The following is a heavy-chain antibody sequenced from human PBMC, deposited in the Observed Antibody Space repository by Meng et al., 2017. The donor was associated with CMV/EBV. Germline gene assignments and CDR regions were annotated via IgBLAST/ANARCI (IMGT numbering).Heavy chain of an antibody. V-gene: IGHV4-34*01. CDR1: GGSFSGYY. CDR2: INHSGST. D-gene: IGHD4-23*01. J-gene: IGHJ6*02. Sequence: SETLSLTCAVYGGSFSGYYWSWIRQPLGKGLKWIGEINHSGSTNYNPSLKSRVTISVDTSKNQFSLKLSSVTAADTAVYYCARALRGYYYYYYGMDVWGQGTTVTVSS. CDR3: ARALRGYYYYYYGMDV.